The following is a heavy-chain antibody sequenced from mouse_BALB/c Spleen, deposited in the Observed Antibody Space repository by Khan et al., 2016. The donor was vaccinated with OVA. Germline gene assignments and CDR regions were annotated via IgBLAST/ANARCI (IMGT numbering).Heavy chain of an antibody. CDR3: ARRAYYANWYFDV. CDR2: ISYSGST. D-gene: IGHD1-1*02. V-gene: IGHV3-2*02. CDR1: GYSITSDYA. Sequence: EVQLQESGPGLVKPSQSLSLTCTVTGYSITSDYAWNWIRQFPGNKLEWMGYISYSGSTSYNPSLKSRISITRDTSKNQFFLQLNSVTTGDTATYYCARRAYYANWYFDVWGAVTTVTVSS. J-gene: IGHJ1*01.